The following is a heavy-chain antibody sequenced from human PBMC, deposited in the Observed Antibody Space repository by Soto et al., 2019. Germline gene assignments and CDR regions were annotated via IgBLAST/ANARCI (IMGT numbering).Heavy chain of an antibody. CDR3: ALDSHYYYGMDV. D-gene: IGHD2-21*01. CDR1: KFTFSDHY. CDR2: SRNKANSYTA. J-gene: IGHJ6*02. V-gene: IGHV3-72*01. Sequence: EVQLVESGGGLVQPGGSLRLSCAASKFTFSDHYMDWVRQAPGKGLEWVGRSRNKANSYTADYAASVKGRFTISRDDSKNSLYLQMNSLKTGDTAVYYCALDSHYYYGMDVWGQGTTVTVSS.